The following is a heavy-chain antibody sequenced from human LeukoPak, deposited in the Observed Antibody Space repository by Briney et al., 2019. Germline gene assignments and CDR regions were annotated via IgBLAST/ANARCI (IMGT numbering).Heavy chain of an antibody. CDR1: GGSISNKY. J-gene: IGHJ6*03. V-gene: IGHV4-59*01. Sequence: SETLSLTCTVSGGSISNKYWSWIRQPPGKGLEWIGYIYYSGSTNYNPSLKSRVTISVDTSKNQFSLKLNSVTAADTAVYYCARATYYHDSSGYSYYHYYYMDVWGKGTTVTISS. CDR2: IYYSGST. CDR3: ARATYYHDSSGYSYYHYYYMDV. D-gene: IGHD3-22*01.